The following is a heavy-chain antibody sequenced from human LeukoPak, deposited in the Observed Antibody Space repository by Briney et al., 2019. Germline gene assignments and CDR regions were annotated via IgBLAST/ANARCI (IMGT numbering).Heavy chain of an antibody. J-gene: IGHJ4*02. CDR3: AGGAITMVRGATPQFDY. V-gene: IGHV4-59*01. D-gene: IGHD3-10*01. CDR2: IYYSGST. Sequence: SETLSLTCTVSGGSISSYYWSWIRQPPGKGLEWIGYIYYSGSTNYNPSLKSRVTISVDTSKNQFSLKLSSVTAADTAVYYCAGGAITMVRGATPQFDYWGQGTLVTVSS. CDR1: GGSISSYY.